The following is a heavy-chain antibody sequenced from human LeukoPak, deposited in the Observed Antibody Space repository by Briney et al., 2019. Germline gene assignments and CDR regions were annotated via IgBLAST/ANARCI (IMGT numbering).Heavy chain of an antibody. CDR2: IRYDGSNK. D-gene: IGHD3-3*01. CDR1: GFTFSSYE. J-gene: IGHJ4*02. V-gene: IGHV3-30*02. Sequence: GGSLRLPCAASGFTFSSYEMNWVRQAPDKGLEWVAFIRYDGSNKYYADSVKGRFTISRDNSKNTLYLQMNSLRAEDTAVYYCAKDRREYDFWSGYGWGQGTLVTVSS. CDR3: AKDRREYDFWSGYG.